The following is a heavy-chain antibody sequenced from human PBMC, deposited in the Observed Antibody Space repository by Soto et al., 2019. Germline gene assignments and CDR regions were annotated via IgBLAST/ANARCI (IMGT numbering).Heavy chain of an antibody. CDR3: AKDGSSTSCYLPVQCYYYYYMDV. CDR2: ISGSGGST. V-gene: IGHV3-23*01. D-gene: IGHD2-2*01. J-gene: IGHJ6*03. CDR1: GFTFSSYA. Sequence: GGSLRLSCAASGFTFSSYAMSWVRQAPGKGLEWVSAISGSGGSTYYADSVKGRFTISRDNSKNTLYLQMNSLRAEDTAVYYCAKDGSSTSCYLPVQCYYYYYMDVWGKGTTVTVSS.